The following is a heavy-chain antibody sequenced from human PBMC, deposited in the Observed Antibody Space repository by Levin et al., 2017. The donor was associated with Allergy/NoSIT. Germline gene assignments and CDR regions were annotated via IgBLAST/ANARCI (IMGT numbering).Heavy chain of an antibody. J-gene: IGHJ4*02. CDR1: GYSFTNYW. D-gene: IGHD6-13*01. V-gene: IGHV5-51*01. Sequence: GGSLRLSCKGSGYSFTNYWIGWVRQMPGKGLEWMGIIYPGDSDTKYSPSFQGQVTISVDRSTSTAYLQWSSLKASDTAMYFCARHHSSNWYETPMPIDYWGQGTLVTVSS. CDR2: IYPGDSDT. CDR3: ARHHSSNWYETPMPIDY.